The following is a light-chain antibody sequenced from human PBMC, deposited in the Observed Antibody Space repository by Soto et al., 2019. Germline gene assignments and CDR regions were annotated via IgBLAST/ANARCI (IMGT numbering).Light chain of an antibody. V-gene: IGKV1-39*01. CDR3: LNSYTNPCA. Sequence: DIQMTQSPSSLSASVGDRVTITCRASQSISSYLNWYQQKPGKAPKLLIYAASTLQSGVPSRFSSSVSITDFPLTITNLQPENLPTYLCLNSYTNPCAFGPRPIVE. CDR1: QSISSY. J-gene: IGKJ1*01. CDR2: AAS.